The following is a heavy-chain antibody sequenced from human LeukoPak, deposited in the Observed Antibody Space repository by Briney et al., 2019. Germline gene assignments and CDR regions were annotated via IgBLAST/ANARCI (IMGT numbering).Heavy chain of an antibody. CDR1: GFPFSSYW. Sequence: GGSLRLSCVASGFPFSSYWMTWVRQAPGKGLEWVANIKQDGSKKSYVDSVKGRFTISRDNAKSSLYLQMNSLRSEDTALYYCAKDRGVGIYYFDSWGQGTLVTVSS. V-gene: IGHV3-7*03. CDR2: IKQDGSKK. D-gene: IGHD1-26*01. J-gene: IGHJ4*02. CDR3: AKDRGVGIYYFDS.